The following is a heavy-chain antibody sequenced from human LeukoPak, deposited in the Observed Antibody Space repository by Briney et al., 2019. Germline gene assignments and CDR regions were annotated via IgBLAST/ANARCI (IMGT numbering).Heavy chain of an antibody. V-gene: IGHV1-46*01. D-gene: IGHD3-10*01. CDR2: INPSGGST. CDR1: GYTFTSYY. CDR3: ARAPKSGSGSLEGSWFDP. J-gene: IGHJ5*02. Sequence: ASVKVSCKASGYTFTSYYMHWVRQAPGQVLEWMGIINPSGGSTSYAQKFQGRVTMTRDTSTSTVYMELSSLRSEDTAVYYCARAPKSGSGSLEGSWFDPWGQGTLVTVSS.